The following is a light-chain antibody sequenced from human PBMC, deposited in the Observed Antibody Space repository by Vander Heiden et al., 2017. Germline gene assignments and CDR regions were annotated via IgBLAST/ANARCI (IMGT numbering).Light chain of an antibody. Sequence: QSALTQPASVSGSPGQPITISCTGTGRDIGFFNYVSWYQQHPGKAPKLIIYDVTNRPSGVSNRFSGTKSGNTASLTISGLQPDDEADYLCASLTSLSTYVFGTVTKLTVL. J-gene: IGLJ1*01. V-gene: IGLV2-14*03. CDR1: GRDIGFFNY. CDR2: DVT. CDR3: ASLTSLSTYV.